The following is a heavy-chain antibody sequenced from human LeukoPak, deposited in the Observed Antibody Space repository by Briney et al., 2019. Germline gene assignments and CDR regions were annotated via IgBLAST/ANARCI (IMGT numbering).Heavy chain of an antibody. CDR2: IYYSGST. Sequence: PSETLSLTCTVSGGSISSSTYYWGWIRQPPGKGLEWIGTIYYSGSTYYNSSLKSRVTISVDTSKNQFSLKLSSVTAADTAVYYCARQVAGSGWGVGGWYFDLWGRGTLVTVSS. CDR1: GGSISSSTYY. V-gene: IGHV4-39*01. J-gene: IGHJ2*01. D-gene: IGHD6-19*01. CDR3: ARQVAGSGWGVGGWYFDL.